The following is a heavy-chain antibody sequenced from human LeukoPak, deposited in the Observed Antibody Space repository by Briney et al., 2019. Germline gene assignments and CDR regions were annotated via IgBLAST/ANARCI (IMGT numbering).Heavy chain of an antibody. CDR1: GGSISSSSYY. CDR3: ARRLSSSWNDAFDI. Sequence: SETLSLTCTVSGGSISSSSYYWGWIRQPPGKGLEWIGSIYYSGSTYYNPSLKSRVTISVDTSKNQFSLKLSSVTAADTALYYCARRLSSSWNDAFDIWGQGTMVTVSS. J-gene: IGHJ3*02. CDR2: IYYSGST. V-gene: IGHV4-39*01. D-gene: IGHD6-13*01.